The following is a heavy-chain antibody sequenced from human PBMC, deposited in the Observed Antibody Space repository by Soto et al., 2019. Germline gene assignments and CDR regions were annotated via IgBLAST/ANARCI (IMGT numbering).Heavy chain of an antibody. CDR2: INPNSGHT. D-gene: IGHD6-6*01. CDR3: ARASYSSSWESDFDY. Sequence: QVQLVQSGAEVKKPGASVKVSCKASGYSFISYDINWVRQATGQGLEWMGWINPNSGHTDYAQKFQGRVTMTRDTSISTAYMELSILRSDDTAVYYRARASYSSSWESDFDYWGQGTLVTVSS. CDR1: GYSFISYD. V-gene: IGHV1-8*01. J-gene: IGHJ4*02.